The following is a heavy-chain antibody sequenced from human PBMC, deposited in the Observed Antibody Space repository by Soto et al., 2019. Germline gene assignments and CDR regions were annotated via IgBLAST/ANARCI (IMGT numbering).Heavy chain of an antibody. CDR1: GFTFSNAW. CDR2: IKSKTDGGTT. CDR3: TTEYYYDSSGYYATSGY. J-gene: IGHJ4*02. Sequence: GGSLRLSCAASGFTFSNAWMNWVRQAPGKGLEWVGRIKSKTDGGTTDYAAPVKGRFTISRDDSKNTLYLQMNSLKTKDTAVYYCTTEYYYDSSGYYATSGYWGQGTLVTVSS. V-gene: IGHV3-15*07. D-gene: IGHD3-22*01.